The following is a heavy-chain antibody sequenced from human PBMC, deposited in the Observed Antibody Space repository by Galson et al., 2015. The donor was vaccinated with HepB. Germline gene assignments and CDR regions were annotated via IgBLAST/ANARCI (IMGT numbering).Heavy chain of an antibody. CDR3: ARARGVYGSGRSNWFDP. Sequence: SLRLSCAASGFTFSSYAMHWVRQAPGKGLEWVAVISYDGSNKYYADSVKGRFTISRDNSKNTLYLQMNSLRAEDTAVYYCARARGVYGSGRSNWFDPWGQGTLVTVSS. CDR1: GFTFSSYA. CDR2: ISYDGSNK. V-gene: IGHV3-30-3*01. J-gene: IGHJ5*02. D-gene: IGHD3-10*01.